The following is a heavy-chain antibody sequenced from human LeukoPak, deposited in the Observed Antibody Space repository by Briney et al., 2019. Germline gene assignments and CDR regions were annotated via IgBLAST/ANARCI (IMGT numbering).Heavy chain of an antibody. V-gene: IGHV3-74*01. J-gene: IGHJ4*02. CDR3: TRARCSRTSCNTESDY. Sequence: GGSLRLSCAASGFTLSPYWMHWVRQAPGKGLVWVSRINSDGSSTTYADSVKDRFTISRDNTKNTLYLQMNILRAEDTAVYYCTRARCSRTSCNTESDYWGQGTLVTVSS. D-gene: IGHD2-2*01. CDR1: GFTLSPYW. CDR2: INSDGSST.